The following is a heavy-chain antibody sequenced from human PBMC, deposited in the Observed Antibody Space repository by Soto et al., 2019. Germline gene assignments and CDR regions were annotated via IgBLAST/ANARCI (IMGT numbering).Heavy chain of an antibody. D-gene: IGHD5-18*01. Sequence: SETLSLTCAVYGGSFSGYYWSWIRQPPGKGLEWIGEINHSGSTNYNPSLKSRVTISVDTSKNQFSLKLSSVTAADTAVYYCAVVDTAMVGWFDPWGQGTLVTVSS. V-gene: IGHV4-34*01. J-gene: IGHJ5*02. CDR1: GGSFSGYY. CDR3: AVVDTAMVGWFDP. CDR2: INHSGST.